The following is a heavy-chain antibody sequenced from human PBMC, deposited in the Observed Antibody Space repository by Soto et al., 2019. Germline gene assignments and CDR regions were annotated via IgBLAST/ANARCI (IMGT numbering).Heavy chain of an antibody. J-gene: IGHJ1*01. CDR3: AAHYDSSGYYDTTEYFQH. V-gene: IGHV4-39*01. D-gene: IGHD3-22*01. Sequence: SETLSLTCTVSGGSISSSSYYWGWIRQPPGKGLEWIGSIYYSGSTYYNPSLKSRVTISVDTSKNQFSLKLSSVTAADTAVYYCAAHYDSSGYYDTTEYFQHWGQGTLVTVSS. CDR1: GGSISSSSYY. CDR2: IYYSGST.